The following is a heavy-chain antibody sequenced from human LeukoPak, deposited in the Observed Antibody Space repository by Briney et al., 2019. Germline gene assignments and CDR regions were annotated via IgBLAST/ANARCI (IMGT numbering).Heavy chain of an antibody. Sequence: PGGSLRLSCAASGSTVSSNYVSWVRQAPGKGLEWVSTIYRGGSTYYADSVKGRFTISRDNSKNTVYLQINTLRVEDTAVYYCARGGLETAVKYFFDYWGQGTLITVSS. D-gene: IGHD1-1*01. J-gene: IGHJ4*02. CDR2: IYRGGST. V-gene: IGHV3-66*01. CDR1: GSTVSSNY. CDR3: ARGGLETAVKYFFDY.